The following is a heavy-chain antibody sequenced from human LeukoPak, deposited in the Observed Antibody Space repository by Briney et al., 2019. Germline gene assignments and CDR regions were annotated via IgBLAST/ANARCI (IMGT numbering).Heavy chain of an antibody. CDR3: ARRRSMGSDAFDI. V-gene: IGHV3-21*01. D-gene: IGHD2/OR15-2a*01. J-gene: IGHJ3*02. CDR2: ISSSSSYI. Sequence: GGSLRLSCAASGFTFSSYSMNWVRQTPGKGLEWVSSISSSSSYIYYADSVKGRFTISRDNAKNSLYLQMNSLRAEDTVVYYCARRRSMGSDAFDIWGQGTMVTVSS. CDR1: GFTFSSYS.